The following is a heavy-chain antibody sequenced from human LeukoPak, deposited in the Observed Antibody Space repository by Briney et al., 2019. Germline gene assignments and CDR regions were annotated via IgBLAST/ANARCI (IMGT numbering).Heavy chain of an antibody. CDR2: ISAYNGNT. Sequence: ASVKVSCKASGYTFTSYGISWVRQAPGQGLEWTGWISAYNGNTNYAQKLQGRVTMTTDTSTSTAYMELRSLRSDDTAVYYCARERRVAARLLVDYWGQGTLVTVSS. V-gene: IGHV1-18*01. J-gene: IGHJ4*02. D-gene: IGHD6-6*01. CDR3: ARERRVAARLLVDY. CDR1: GYTFTSYG.